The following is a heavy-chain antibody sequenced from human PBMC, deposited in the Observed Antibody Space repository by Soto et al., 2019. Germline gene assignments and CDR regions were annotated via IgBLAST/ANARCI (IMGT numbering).Heavy chain of an antibody. CDR3: ARDQSFDRSYYYGIDF. Sequence: QVQLVQSGAEVKKPGASVKVSCKSSGYPFTHYGITWVRQAPGQGLEWMGWISPFNGNTNYGQTLQGRATLTTDTSTSTVYMELRSLRSDDTAVYYCARDQSFDRSYYYGIDFW. CDR2: ISPFNGNT. D-gene: IGHD3-22*01. J-gene: IGHJ6*01. V-gene: IGHV1-18*01. CDR1: GYPFTHYG.